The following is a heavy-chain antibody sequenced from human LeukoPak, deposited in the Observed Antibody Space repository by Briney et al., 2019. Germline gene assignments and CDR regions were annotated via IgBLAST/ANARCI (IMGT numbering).Heavy chain of an antibody. D-gene: IGHD3-3*01. CDR2: IIPILGIA. J-gene: IGHJ4*02. CDR3: ARGDGITIFGVVPVEGYYFDY. CDR1: GGTFSSYA. Sequence: GASVKVSCKASGGTFSSYAISWVRQAPGQGLEWMGRIIPILGIANYAQKFQGRVTMTRDTSTSTVYMELSSLRSEDTAVYYCARGDGITIFGVVPVEGYYFDYWGQGTLVTVSS. V-gene: IGHV1-69*04.